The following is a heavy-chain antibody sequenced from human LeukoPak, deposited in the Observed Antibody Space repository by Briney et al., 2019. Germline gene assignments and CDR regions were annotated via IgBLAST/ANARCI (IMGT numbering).Heavy chain of an antibody. Sequence: GGSLRLSCAASGFTFSNHGMNWVRQAPGRGVEWVSGISPSGDITYYADSVKGRFTISRDNSKNTLYLEVISLTAEDTAVYYCAKDDAWLRFGEWSQGTLVTVSS. V-gene: IGHV3-23*01. CDR2: ISPSGDIT. J-gene: IGHJ4*02. D-gene: IGHD3-10*01. CDR1: GFTFSNHG. CDR3: AKDDAWLRFGE.